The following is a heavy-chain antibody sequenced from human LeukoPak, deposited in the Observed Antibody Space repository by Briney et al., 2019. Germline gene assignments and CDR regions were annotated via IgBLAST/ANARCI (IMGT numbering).Heavy chain of an antibody. CDR3: ARDRVTTVTVHYYYYGMDV. D-gene: IGHD4-11*01. CDR1: GYTLTELS. Sequence: SVKVSCKVSGYTLTELSMHWVRQAPGQGLEWMGGIIPIFGTANYAQKFQGRVTITADESTSTAYMELSSLRSEDTAVYYCARDRVTTVTVHYYYYGMDVWGQGTTVTVSS. V-gene: IGHV1-69*13. J-gene: IGHJ6*02. CDR2: IIPIFGTA.